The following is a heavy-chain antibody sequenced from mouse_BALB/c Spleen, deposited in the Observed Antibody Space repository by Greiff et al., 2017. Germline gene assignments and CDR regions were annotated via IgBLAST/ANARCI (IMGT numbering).Heavy chain of an antibody. CDR1: GYSITSDYA. Sequence: VQLQQSGPGLVKPSQSLSLTCTVTGYSITSDYAWNWIRQFPGNKLEWMGYISYSGSTSYNPSLKSRISITRDTSKNQFFLQLNSVTTEDTATYYCARDGPSYAMDYWGQGTSVTVSS. J-gene: IGHJ4*01. CDR3: ARDGPSYAMDY. CDR2: ISYSGST. V-gene: IGHV3-2*02. D-gene: IGHD2-3*01.